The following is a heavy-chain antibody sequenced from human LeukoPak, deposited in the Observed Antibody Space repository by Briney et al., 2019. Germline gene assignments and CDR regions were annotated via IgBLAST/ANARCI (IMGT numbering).Heavy chain of an antibody. CDR1: GYPISSGYY. CDR2: IYHSGST. CDR3: ASGFYNSSGFYAAFDI. D-gene: IGHD3-22*01. V-gene: IGHV4-38-2*02. J-gene: IGHJ3*02. Sequence: SETLSLTCTVSGYPISSGYYWGWIRQPPGKGLEWIGSIYHSGSTYYNPSLKSRATISADKSKNQFSLRLSSVTAADTAVYYCASGFYNSSGFYAAFDIWGQGTLVTVSS.